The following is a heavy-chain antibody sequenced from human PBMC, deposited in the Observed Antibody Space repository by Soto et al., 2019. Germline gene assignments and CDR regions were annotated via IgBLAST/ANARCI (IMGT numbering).Heavy chain of an antibody. D-gene: IGHD3-10*01. V-gene: IGHV1-24*01. Sequence: ASVKVSCKVSGYTLTELSMHWVRQAPGKGLEWMGGFDPEDGETIYAQKFQGRVTMTEDTSTDTAYMELSSLRSEDTDVYYCATAGSTMVRGVKFYYYYYYGLGVWGQGSTGTVSS. J-gene: IGHJ6*02. CDR3: ATAGSTMVRGVKFYYYYYYGLGV. CDR1: GYTLTELS. CDR2: FDPEDGET.